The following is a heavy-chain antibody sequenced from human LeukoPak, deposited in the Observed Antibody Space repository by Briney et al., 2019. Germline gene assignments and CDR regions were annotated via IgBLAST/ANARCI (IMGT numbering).Heavy chain of an antibody. CDR3: AGIIAVAGAFDY. CDR2: IWYDGSNK. J-gene: IGHJ4*02. CDR1: GLTFSSYG. D-gene: IGHD6-19*01. V-gene: IGHV3-33*01. Sequence: PGRSLRLSCAASGLTFSSYGMHWVRQAPGKGLEWVAVIWYDGSNKYYADSVKGRFTISRDNSKNTLYLQMNSLRAEDTAVYYCAGIIAVAGAFDYWGQGTLVTVSS.